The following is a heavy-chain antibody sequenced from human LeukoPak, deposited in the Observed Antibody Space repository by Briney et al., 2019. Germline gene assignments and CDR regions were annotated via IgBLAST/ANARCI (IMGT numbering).Heavy chain of an antibody. CDR1: GGSFSGYY. V-gene: IGHV4-34*01. CDR2: VSHSGTT. J-gene: IGHJ5*02. Sequence: SETLSLTCDVSGGSFSGYYCSWIRQPPGKGLEWIGEVSHSGTTNYNSSLKSRVSMSVGASSTQFSLIMTSVTAADTAVYYCATSGWNGGGGFDPWGQGTLVIVSS. CDR3: ATSGWNGGGGFDP. D-gene: IGHD3-16*01.